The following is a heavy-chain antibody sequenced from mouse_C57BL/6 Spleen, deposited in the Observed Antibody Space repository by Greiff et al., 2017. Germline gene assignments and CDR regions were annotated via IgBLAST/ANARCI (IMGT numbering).Heavy chain of an antibody. V-gene: IGHV5-9-1*02. CDR1: GFTFSSYA. Sequence: EVQLVESGEGLVKPGGSLKLSCAASGFTFSSYAMSWVRQTPEKRLEWVAYISSGGDYIYYADTVKGRFTISRDNARNTLYLQMSSLKSEDTAMYYCTRGVITTVAFDYWGQGTTLTVSS. CDR3: TRGVITTVAFDY. D-gene: IGHD1-1*01. J-gene: IGHJ2*01. CDR2: ISSGGDYI.